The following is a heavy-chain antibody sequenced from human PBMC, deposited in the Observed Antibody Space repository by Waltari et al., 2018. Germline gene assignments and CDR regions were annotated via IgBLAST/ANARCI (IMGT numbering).Heavy chain of an antibody. CDR2: IYHSGST. V-gene: IGHV4-38-2*01. J-gene: IGHJ4*02. Sequence: QVQLQESGPGLVKPSETLSLTCAVSGYSISSGYYWGWIRQPPGKGLEWIGSIYHSGSTYYNPSLKSRVTISVDTSKNQFSLKLSSVTAADTAVYYCARSTIAAVGKIDYWGQGTLVTVSS. D-gene: IGHD6-13*01. CDR3: ARSTIAAVGKIDY. CDR1: GYSISSGYY.